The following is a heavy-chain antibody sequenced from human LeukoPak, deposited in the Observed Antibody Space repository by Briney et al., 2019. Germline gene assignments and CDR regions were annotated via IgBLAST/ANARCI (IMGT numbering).Heavy chain of an antibody. CDR1: GFTFSSYA. V-gene: IGHV3-64D*09. J-gene: IGHJ6*02. D-gene: IGHD2-15*01. CDR2: ISSNGGST. Sequence: GGSLRLSCSASGFTFSSYAMHWVRQAPGKGLEYVSAISSNGGSTYYADSVKGRFTISRDNSKNTLYLQMSSLRAEDTAVYYCVKDRGYCSGGSCATYYYYGMDVWGQGTTVTVSS. CDR3: VKDRGYCSGGSCATYYYYGMDV.